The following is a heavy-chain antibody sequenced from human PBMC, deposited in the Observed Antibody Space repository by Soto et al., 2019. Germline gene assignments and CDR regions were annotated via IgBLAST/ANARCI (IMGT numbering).Heavy chain of an antibody. V-gene: IGHV4-39*01. D-gene: IGHD2-8*01. CDR1: GCSVSNSNYY. CDR3: VSQRTSVLTQAYFDY. CDR2: VYYRGRS. J-gene: IGHJ4*02. Sequence: SETLSLTCPVSGCSVSNSNYYWGWIRQSPGKGLEWIGSVYYRGRSYSKSSVKSRVTISVDTSKNQFSLNLNSVTASDTAVYYCVSQRTSVLTQAYFDYWGPGALVTVSS.